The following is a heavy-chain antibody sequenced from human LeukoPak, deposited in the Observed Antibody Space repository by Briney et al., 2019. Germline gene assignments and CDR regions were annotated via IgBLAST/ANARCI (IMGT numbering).Heavy chain of an antibody. Sequence: PGGSLRLSCAASGFTFSSYGMHWVRQAPGKGLEWVAFIRYDGSNKYYADSVKGRFTISRDNSKNTLYLQMNSLRAEDTAVYYCAKAPGIAVAAQGPFDYWAREPWSPSPQ. J-gene: IGHJ4*02. CDR2: IRYDGSNK. CDR1: GFTFSSYG. D-gene: IGHD6-19*01. CDR3: AKAPGIAVAAQGPFDY. V-gene: IGHV3-30*02.